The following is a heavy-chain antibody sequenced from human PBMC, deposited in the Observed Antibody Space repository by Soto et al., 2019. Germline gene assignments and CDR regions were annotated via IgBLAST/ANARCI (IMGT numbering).Heavy chain of an antibody. J-gene: IGHJ4*02. CDR3: ARVLSGAVAGSYFDY. CDR1: GGSISSSSYY. CDR2: IYYSGST. V-gene: IGHV4-39*01. D-gene: IGHD6-19*01. Sequence: QLQLQESGPGLVKPSETLSLTCTVSGGSISSSSYYWGWIRQPPGKGLEWIGSIYYSGSTYYNPSLKSRATISVDTSKNQFSLKLSSVTAADTAVYYCARVLSGAVAGSYFDYWGQGTLVTVSS.